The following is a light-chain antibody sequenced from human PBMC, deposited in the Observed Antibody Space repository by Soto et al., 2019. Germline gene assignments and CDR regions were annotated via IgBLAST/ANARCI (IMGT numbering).Light chain of an antibody. CDR1: QSVSSN. CDR2: GAS. Sequence: ETVLPQSPGTLPVSPGERATLSCRASQSVSSNLAWYQQKPGQAPRLLIYGASTRATGIPARFSGSGXXTXXTLTISSLQSEDFAVYYCQQYNDWPPYTFGQGTKLEIK. J-gene: IGKJ2*01. CDR3: QQYNDWPPYT. V-gene: IGKV3-15*01.